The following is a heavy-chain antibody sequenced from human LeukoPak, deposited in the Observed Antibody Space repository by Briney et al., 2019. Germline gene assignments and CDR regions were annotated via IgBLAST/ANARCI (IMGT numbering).Heavy chain of an antibody. CDR1: GFTFSSYA. V-gene: IGHV3-23*01. CDR2: ISGSGGST. Sequence: GSLRLXCAASGFTFSSYAMSWVRQAPGKGREWVSAISGSGGSTYYADSAKGRLTISRDNTKNTLYLQMNSLRAEDTAVYYCAKDGSCSGWHPRLDFFYYGMDVWGQGTTVTVSS. D-gene: IGHD6-19*01. CDR3: AKDGSCSGWHPRLDFFYYGMDV. J-gene: IGHJ6*02.